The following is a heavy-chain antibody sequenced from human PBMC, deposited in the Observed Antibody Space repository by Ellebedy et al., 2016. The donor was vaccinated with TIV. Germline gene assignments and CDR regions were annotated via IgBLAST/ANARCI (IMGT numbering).Heavy chain of an antibody. CDR2: ISYDGSKK. J-gene: IGHJ6*02. CDR1: GFIFSSYG. Sequence: PGGSLRLSCEASGFIFSSYGMHWVRQAPGKGPEWVAVISYDGSKKYYADSVKGRFTISRDNSKNTVYLQMNSLRAEATAVYYCARDEMPPPIAAAGDYYYYGMDVWGQGTTVTVSS. D-gene: IGHD6-13*01. CDR3: ARDEMPPPIAAAGDYYYYGMDV. V-gene: IGHV3-30*03.